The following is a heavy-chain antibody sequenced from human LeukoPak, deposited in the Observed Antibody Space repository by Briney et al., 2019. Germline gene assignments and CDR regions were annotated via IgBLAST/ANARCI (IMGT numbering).Heavy chain of an antibody. Sequence: SETLSLTCTVSGGSISSYYWSWIRQPAGKGLEWIGRIYTSGSTNYNPSLKSRVTMSVDTSKNQFSLKLSSVTAADTAVYYCARGNSGPYYYGSGSYYTWFDPWGQGTLVTVSS. CDR1: GGSISSYY. D-gene: IGHD3-10*01. J-gene: IGHJ5*02. V-gene: IGHV4-4*07. CDR3: ARGNSGPYYYGSGSYYTWFDP. CDR2: IYTSGST.